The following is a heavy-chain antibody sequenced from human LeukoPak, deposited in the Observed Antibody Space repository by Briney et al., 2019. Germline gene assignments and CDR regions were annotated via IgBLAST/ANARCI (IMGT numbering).Heavy chain of an antibody. J-gene: IGHJ4*02. Sequence: PGGSLRLSCAASGFTFSSYGMHWVRQAPGKGLEWVAVIRYDGSNKYYADSVKGRFTISRDNSKNTLYLQMNSLRAEDTAVYYCARGPSISVFDYWGQGILVTVSS. CDR2: IRYDGSNK. CDR1: GFTFSSYG. CDR3: ARGPSISVFDY. D-gene: IGHD2-2*01. V-gene: IGHV3-33*01.